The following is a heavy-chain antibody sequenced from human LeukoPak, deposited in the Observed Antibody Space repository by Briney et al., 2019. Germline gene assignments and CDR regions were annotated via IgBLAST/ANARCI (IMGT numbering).Heavy chain of an antibody. CDR2: IYPGDSDT. Sequence: GESLKISCKGSGYSFTSYWIGWVRQMPGKGLEWMGIIYPGDSDTRYSPSFQGQVTISADKSISTAYLQWSSLKASDTAMYYCARHKGPELYSSSSGNYYYYYMDVWGKGTTVTVSS. J-gene: IGHJ6*03. CDR1: GYSFTSYW. D-gene: IGHD6-6*01. CDR3: ARHKGPELYSSSSGNYYYYYMDV. V-gene: IGHV5-51*01.